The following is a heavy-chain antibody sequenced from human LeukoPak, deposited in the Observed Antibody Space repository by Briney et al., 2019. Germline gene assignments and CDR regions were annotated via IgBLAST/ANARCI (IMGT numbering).Heavy chain of an antibody. J-gene: IGHJ6*02. D-gene: IGHD2-15*01. Sequence: ASVKVSCKASGYTFSSYYMHWVRQAPGQGLEWMGWINPNSGGTNYAQKFQGRVTMTRNTSISTAYMELSSLRSEDTAVYYCARGRYCSGGSCYSYYYYGMDVWGQGTTVTVSS. CDR1: GYTFSSYY. CDR3: ARGRYCSGGSCYSYYYYGMDV. V-gene: IGHV1-2*02. CDR2: INPNSGGT.